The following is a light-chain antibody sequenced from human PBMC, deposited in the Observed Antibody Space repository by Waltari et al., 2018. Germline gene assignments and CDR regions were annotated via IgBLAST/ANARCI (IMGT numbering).Light chain of an antibody. CDR3: MKTSHWPYT. CDR2: KVS. Sequence: DVVLTQSPLSLPVTLGQPASISCRSSQGLVYSDGNTYLNWFQQRPGQSPRRLIYKVSDRDSGVPDRFSGSGSGTDFALRISRVEAEDVGVYYYCMKTSHWPYTFGQGTKLEIK. CDR1: QGLVYSDGNTY. J-gene: IGKJ2*01. V-gene: IGKV2-30*01.